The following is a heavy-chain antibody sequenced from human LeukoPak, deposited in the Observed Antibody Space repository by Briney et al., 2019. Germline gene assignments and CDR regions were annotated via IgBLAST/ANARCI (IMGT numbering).Heavy chain of an antibody. CDR2: IYYSGCT. D-gene: IGHD5-24*01. Sequence: PSETLSLTCTVSGGSISSYYWSWIRQPPGKGLEWIGYIYYSGCTNYNPSLKSRVTISVDTSKNQFSLKLSSVTAADTAVYYCARSHGYNFDYWGQGTLVTVSS. CDR1: GGSISSYY. J-gene: IGHJ4*02. V-gene: IGHV4-59*01. CDR3: ARSHGYNFDY.